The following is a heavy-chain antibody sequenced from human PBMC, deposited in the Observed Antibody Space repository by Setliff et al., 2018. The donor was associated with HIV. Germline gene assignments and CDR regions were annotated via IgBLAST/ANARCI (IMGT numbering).Heavy chain of an antibody. CDR1: GGSISSYY. V-gene: IGHV4-4*07. J-gene: IGHJ2*01. D-gene: IGHD3-16*01. CDR2: IYTSGST. CDR3: AKQSFYDYVWGTVWYFDV. Sequence: SETLSLTCTVSGGSISSYYWSWIRQPAGKGLEWIGRIYTSGSTNYNPSLKSRVTMSVDTSKNQFSLKINSVTAADTAVYYCAKQSFYDYVWGTVWYFDVWGRGTLVTVSS.